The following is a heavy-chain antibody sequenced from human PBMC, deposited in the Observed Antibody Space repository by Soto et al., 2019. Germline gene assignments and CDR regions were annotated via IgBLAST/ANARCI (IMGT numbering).Heavy chain of an antibody. CDR1: GGILSSYS. D-gene: IGHD1-1*01. V-gene: IGHV1-69*08. CDR2: ILPLVAIT. Sequence: QVQLVQSGTEVKKPGSSVKVSCETSGGILSSYSISWVRQAPGQGLEWLGRILPLVAITNYAQKFQGRVTITADKSTRTAYMELRRLASEDTAVYYCAREGRGKTLDYWGQGTLVTVSS. J-gene: IGHJ4*02. CDR3: AREGRGKTLDY.